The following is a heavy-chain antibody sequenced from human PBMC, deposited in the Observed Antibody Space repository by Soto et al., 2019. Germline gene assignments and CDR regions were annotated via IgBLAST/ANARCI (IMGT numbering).Heavy chain of an antibody. J-gene: IGHJ6*02. Sequence: QVQLVQSGAEVKKPGSSVKVSCKASGGTFSSYAISWVRQAPGQGLEWMGGIIPIFGTANYAQKFQGRVTITADDSTSTAYMDLSSLRSEDTAVYYCAREGYCSSTSCSKYGMDVWGQGTTVTVSS. V-gene: IGHV1-69*01. CDR2: IIPIFGTA. CDR3: AREGYCSSTSCSKYGMDV. D-gene: IGHD2-2*01. CDR1: GGTFSSYA.